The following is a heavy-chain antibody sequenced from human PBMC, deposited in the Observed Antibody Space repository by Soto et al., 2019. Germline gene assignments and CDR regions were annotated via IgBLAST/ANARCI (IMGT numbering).Heavy chain of an antibody. J-gene: IGHJ5*02. D-gene: IGHD2-15*01. Sequence: SETLSLTCAVYGGSFSGYYWSWIRQPPGKGLEWIGEINHSGSTNYNPSLKSRVTISVDTSKNQFSLKLSSVTAADTAVYYCARAVVDMVPLRDGANWFDPWGQGTLVTVSS. CDR3: ARAVVDMVPLRDGANWFDP. CDR2: INHSGST. CDR1: GGSFSGYY. V-gene: IGHV4-34*01.